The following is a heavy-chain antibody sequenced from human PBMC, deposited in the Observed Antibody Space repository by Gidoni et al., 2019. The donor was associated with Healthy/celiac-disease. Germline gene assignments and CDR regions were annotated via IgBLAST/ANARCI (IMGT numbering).Heavy chain of an antibody. CDR1: GFSFSPNGVG. J-gene: IGHJ4*02. Sequence: QITLKESGPTLVKPTQTLTLTCTFSGFSFSPNGVGVGWIRQPPGKALEWLALIYWDDGKRVSPSLKSRLSITKDTSKNQVVLTMTNVDPVDTATYYCAKYLAGSHFDSWGQGTLVTVSS. CDR2: IYWDDGK. CDR3: AKYLAGSHFDS. V-gene: IGHV2-5*02. D-gene: IGHD2-2*02.